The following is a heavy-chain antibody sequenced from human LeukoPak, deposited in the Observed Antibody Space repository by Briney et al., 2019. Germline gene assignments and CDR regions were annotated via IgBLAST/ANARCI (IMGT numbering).Heavy chain of an antibody. CDR3: AKNADRGAYCSGGSCYPYYYYYTDV. V-gene: IGHV3-23*01. CDR2: ISSTGGTT. J-gene: IGHJ6*03. Sequence: GGTLRLSCAASGFTFSSYGMSWVRQAPGKGLEWVSAISSTGGTTYYADSVKGRFTISRDNSKNTLYLQMNSLRAEDTAIYYCAKNADRGAYCSGGSCYPYYYYYTDVWGEGTTVTISS. CDR1: GFTFSSYG. D-gene: IGHD2-15*01.